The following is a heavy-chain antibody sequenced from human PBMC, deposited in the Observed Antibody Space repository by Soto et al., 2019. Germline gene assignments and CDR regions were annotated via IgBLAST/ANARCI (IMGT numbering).Heavy chain of an antibody. CDR1: GGSVSSGGYY. CDR3: AREATTPSWFDP. Sequence: SETLSLSCTVSGGSVSSGGYYWSWIRQPPGKGLEWIGHMYYSRSTNYNPSLKSRVTISVDTSKNQFSLWLSSVTTADTAVYYCAREATTPSWFDPWGQGALVTVSS. CDR2: MYYSRST. J-gene: IGHJ5*02. V-gene: IGHV4-61*08. D-gene: IGHD5-12*01.